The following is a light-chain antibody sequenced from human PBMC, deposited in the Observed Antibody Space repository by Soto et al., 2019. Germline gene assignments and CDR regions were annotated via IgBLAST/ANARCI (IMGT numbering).Light chain of an antibody. J-gene: IGKJ5*01. Sequence: EIVMTQSPGTLSLSPWETATLSCRASQTVNSDYLVWYQQRPGQAPRLLIYDASHRAAGIPARFSGSGFGTDFTLTISSLEPEDAAVYYCQQRSNWPPITFGQGTRLEIK. CDR2: DAS. CDR1: QTVNSDY. CDR3: QQRSNWPPIT. V-gene: IGKV3-11*01.